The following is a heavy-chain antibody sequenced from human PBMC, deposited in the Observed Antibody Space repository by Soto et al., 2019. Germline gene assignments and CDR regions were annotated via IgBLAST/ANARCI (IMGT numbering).Heavy chain of an antibody. D-gene: IGHD6-19*01. CDR2: TYYRSNWRH. Sequence: QTLSLTCAISGDSVSSNTAAWNWIRSSPSRGLEWLGRTYYRSNWRHDYAVSVRSRITVNPDTSKNHFSLQLNSVTPDDTAVYYCARGVAGSGFDLWGQGTLVTVSS. J-gene: IGHJ4*02. V-gene: IGHV6-1*01. CDR3: ARGVAGSGFDL. CDR1: GDSVSSNTAA.